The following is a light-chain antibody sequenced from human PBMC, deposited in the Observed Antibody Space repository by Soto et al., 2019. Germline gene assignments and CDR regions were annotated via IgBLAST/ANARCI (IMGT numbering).Light chain of an antibody. J-gene: IGLJ1*01. CDR1: SSDVGSGNL. CDR2: EVS. V-gene: IGLV2-23*02. Sequence: QSVLTQPASVSGSPGQSITISCTGTSSDVGSGNLVSWYQQHPGKAPKFIIYEVSQRPAGVSYRFSGSKSGNTAYLTISGLQAEDEADYYCCSYAGSITYVFGTGTKVTVL. CDR3: CSYAGSITYV.